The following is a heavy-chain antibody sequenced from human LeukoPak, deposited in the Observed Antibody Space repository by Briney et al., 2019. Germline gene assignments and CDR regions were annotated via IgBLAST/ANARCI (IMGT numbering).Heavy chain of an antibody. Sequence: GGSLRLSCAASGFTFSNSVMSWVRQAPGKGLEWVSSINDSGGSAYYADSVKGRFAISRDNSKNTLYLQMNSLRVEDTAVYYCARGVSGWPYYLDYWGQGALVTVSS. CDR1: GFTFSNSV. CDR3: ARGVSGWPYYLDY. V-gene: IGHV3-23*01. CDR2: INDSGGSA. J-gene: IGHJ4*02. D-gene: IGHD6-19*01.